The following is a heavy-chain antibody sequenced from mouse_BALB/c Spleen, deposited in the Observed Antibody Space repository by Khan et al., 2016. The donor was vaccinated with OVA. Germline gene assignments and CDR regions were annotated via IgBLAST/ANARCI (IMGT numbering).Heavy chain of an antibody. J-gene: IGHJ1*01. V-gene: IGHV1S81*02. Sequence: VQLQESGAELVKPGASVRLSCKASGHTFTSYYMYWVKQRPGQGLEWIGEINPRNGDTNFNEKFKSKATLTVDKSASTAYMQLSSLTSEDSAVYCCTRQNFDVWGAGTTVTVSS. CDR3: TRQNFDV. CDR2: INPRNGDT. CDR1: GHTFTSYY.